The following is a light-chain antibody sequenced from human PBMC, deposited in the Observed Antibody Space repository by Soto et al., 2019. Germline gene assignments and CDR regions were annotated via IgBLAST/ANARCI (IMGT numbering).Light chain of an antibody. Sequence: DIQMTQSPSSLSASVGDRVTITCRASQTIDRFLYSYQHKPGRAPKLLIDAASRLQSGVSSRFSGSGSGPDFTLTIINLQPEDFAVYYCQQSFSAPYTFGQGTKLEIK. CDR2: AAS. CDR1: QTIDRF. V-gene: IGKV1-39*01. CDR3: QQSFSAPYT. J-gene: IGKJ2*01.